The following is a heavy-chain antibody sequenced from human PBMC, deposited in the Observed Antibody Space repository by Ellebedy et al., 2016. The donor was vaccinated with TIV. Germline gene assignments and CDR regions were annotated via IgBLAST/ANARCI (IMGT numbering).Heavy chain of an antibody. V-gene: IGHV3-30*18. J-gene: IGHJ6*02. CDR1: GFTFNGHV. D-gene: IGHD3-3*01. CDR2: ESFDGGNT. Sequence: GESLKISCAASGFTFNGHVMHWVRQAPGKGLEWVAFESFDGGNTYYADSVKGRFTISRDNSKNTLYLQLNSLRAEDTAVYYCAKYPHDFWSGYYYYAMDVWGQGTTVTVSS. CDR3: AKYPHDFWSGYYYYAMDV.